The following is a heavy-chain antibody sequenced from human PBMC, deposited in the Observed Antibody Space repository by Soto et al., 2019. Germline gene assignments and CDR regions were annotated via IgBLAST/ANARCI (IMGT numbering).Heavy chain of an antibody. CDR1: GYTFTNYG. V-gene: IGHV1-18*01. Sequence: HVQLVQSGTEVRESGASMKVSCKASGYTFTNYGISWLRQAPGQGLEWMGWIRPDSGDTDYAQKFQGRVTITTDTSTTTAYMELTSLTSDDTAVYYCSRDRSTGDYWGQGTLVTVSS. CDR3: SRDRSTGDY. CDR2: IRPDSGDT. J-gene: IGHJ4*02.